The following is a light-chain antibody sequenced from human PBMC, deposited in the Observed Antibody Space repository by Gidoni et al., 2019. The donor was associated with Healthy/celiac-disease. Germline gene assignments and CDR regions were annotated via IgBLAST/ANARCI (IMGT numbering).Light chain of an antibody. CDR2: GAS. CDR3: QQYGSSLHT. CDR1: QSVSSSY. V-gene: IGKV3-20*01. Sequence: IVLTPSPGTLSLSPGERATLACRASQSVSSSYLAWYQQKPGQAPRLLIYGASSRATGIPDRFSGSGSGTDFTLTISRLEPEDFAVYYCQQYGSSLHTFXXXTKLEIK. J-gene: IGKJ2*01.